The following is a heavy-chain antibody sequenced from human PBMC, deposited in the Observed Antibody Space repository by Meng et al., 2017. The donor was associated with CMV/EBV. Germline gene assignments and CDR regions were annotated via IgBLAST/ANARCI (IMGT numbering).Heavy chain of an antibody. V-gene: IGHV3-30*04. J-gene: IGHJ2*01. Sequence: LTRAASGFTFSDYAMHWVRQAPGKGLEWVTVISYDGSNKYFADSVKGRFNIPRDISKNRLYLRMNGLTTEDTAVYYCARGGRLLDINWYFALWGRGTLVTVSS. CDR3: ARGGRLLDINWYFAL. CDR2: ISYDGSNK. CDR1: GFTFSDYA. D-gene: IGHD3/OR15-3a*01.